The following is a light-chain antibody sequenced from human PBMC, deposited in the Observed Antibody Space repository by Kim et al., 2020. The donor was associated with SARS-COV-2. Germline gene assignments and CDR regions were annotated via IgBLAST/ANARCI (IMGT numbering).Light chain of an antibody. CDR3: QQCDNLPIT. V-gene: IGKV1-33*01. J-gene: IGKJ5*01. Sequence: ASVGDRVTITCQASQNISNYLNWYQQKPGKAPKVLIYDASNLATGVPSRFSGSGSGTDFTFTISSLQPEDVATYFCQQCDNLPITFGQGTRLEIK. CDR1: QNISNY. CDR2: DAS.